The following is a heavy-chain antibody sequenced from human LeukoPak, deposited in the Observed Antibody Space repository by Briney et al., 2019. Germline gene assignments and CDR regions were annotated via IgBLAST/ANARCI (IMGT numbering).Heavy chain of an antibody. CDR3: ARPEDYGDSSDVFDY. J-gene: IGHJ4*02. Sequence: GASVNLSCKASGGTFSIYAISWVRQAPGQGLEWMGGIIPIFGTANYAQKFQGRVTITADESTSTAYMELSSLRSEDTAVYYCARPEDYGDSSDVFDYWGQGTLVTVSS. D-gene: IGHD4-17*01. V-gene: IGHV1-69*13. CDR1: GGTFSIYA. CDR2: IIPIFGTA.